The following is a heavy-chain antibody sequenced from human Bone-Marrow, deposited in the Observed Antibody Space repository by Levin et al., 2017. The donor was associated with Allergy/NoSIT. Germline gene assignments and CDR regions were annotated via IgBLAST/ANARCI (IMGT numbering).Heavy chain of an antibody. Sequence: ASVKVSCKASGYSFTGFYLHWIRQAPRQGLEWMGWISPNSGGTNYAQKFQGRVTMSRDTSISTAYMELSRLRYDDTAVYYCSRRPHYYDSSGYYGLHAFDIWGQGTMVTVSS. CDR1: GYSFTGFY. J-gene: IGHJ3*02. CDR2: ISPNSGGT. CDR3: SRRPHYYDSSGYYGLHAFDI. D-gene: IGHD3-22*01. V-gene: IGHV1-2*02.